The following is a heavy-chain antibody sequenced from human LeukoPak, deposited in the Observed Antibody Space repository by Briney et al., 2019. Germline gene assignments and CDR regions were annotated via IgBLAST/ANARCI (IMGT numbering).Heavy chain of an antibody. CDR3: ARDGWGLSDGYNSDY. Sequence: ASVKVSCKASGYTFTSYGISWVRQAPGQGLEWMGWISAYNGNTNYAQKLQGRVTMTTDTSTSTAYMELRSLRSDDTAVYYCARDGWGLSDGYNSDYWGQGTLVTVSS. CDR2: ISAYNGNT. J-gene: IGHJ4*02. V-gene: IGHV1-18*04. D-gene: IGHD5-24*01. CDR1: GYTFTSYG.